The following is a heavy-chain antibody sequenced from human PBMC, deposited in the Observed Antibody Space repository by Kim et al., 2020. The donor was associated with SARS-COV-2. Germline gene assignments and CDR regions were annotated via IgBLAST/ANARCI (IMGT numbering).Heavy chain of an antibody. CDR3: ARDQPMVRGNDAFDI. V-gene: IGHV3-7*03. D-gene: IGHD3-10*01. CDR1: GFTFSSYW. CDR2: IKQDGSEK. J-gene: IGHJ3*02. Sequence: GGSLRLSCAASGFTFSSYWMSWVRQAPGKGLEWVANIKQDGSEKYYVDSVKGRFTISRDNAKNSLYLQMNSLRAEDTAVYYCARDQPMVRGNDAFDIWGQGTMVTGSS.